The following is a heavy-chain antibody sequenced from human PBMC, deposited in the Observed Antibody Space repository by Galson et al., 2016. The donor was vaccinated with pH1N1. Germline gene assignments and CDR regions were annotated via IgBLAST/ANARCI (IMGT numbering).Heavy chain of an antibody. CDR2: IKQDGSEK. J-gene: IGHJ4*02. D-gene: IGHD6-13*01. CDR1: GFTFGSYW. V-gene: IGHV3-7*01. Sequence: SLRLSCAASGFTFGSYWMTWVRQAPGKGLEWVANIKQDGSEKYYVDSVKGRFTISRDNAKNSVYLQMNSLRAEDTAVYYCVRAIGAAGSYWGQGTLVTVSS. CDR3: VRAIGAAGSY.